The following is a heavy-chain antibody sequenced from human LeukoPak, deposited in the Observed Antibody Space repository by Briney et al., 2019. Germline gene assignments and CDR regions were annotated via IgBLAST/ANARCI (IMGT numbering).Heavy chain of an antibody. CDR1: GGSFSGYY. CDR3: ARGLLSVPYSSGWYSPRVPFDY. V-gene: IGHV4-34*01. Sequence: SETLSLTCAVYGGSFSGYYWSWLRQPPGKGLEWIGEINHSGSTNYNPSLKSRVTISVDTSKNQFSLKLSSVTAADTAVYYCARGLLSVPYSSGWYSPRVPFDYWGQGTLVTVSS. D-gene: IGHD6-19*01. CDR2: INHSGST. J-gene: IGHJ4*02.